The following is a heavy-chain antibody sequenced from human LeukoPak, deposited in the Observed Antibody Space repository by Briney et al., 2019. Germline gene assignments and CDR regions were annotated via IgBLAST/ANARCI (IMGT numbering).Heavy chain of an antibody. J-gene: IGHJ6*02. CDR3: ASRHQARITIFGETDYYYYGMDV. D-gene: IGHD3-3*01. CDR1: GYTFTSYD. CDR2: MSPNSGNT. V-gene: IGHV1-8*01. Sequence: ASVKVSCKASGYTFTSYDINWVRQATGQGLEWMGWMSPNSGNTGYAQKFQGRVTMTRNTSISTAYMELSSLRSEDTAVYYCASRHQARITIFGETDYYYYGMDVWGQGTTVTVSS.